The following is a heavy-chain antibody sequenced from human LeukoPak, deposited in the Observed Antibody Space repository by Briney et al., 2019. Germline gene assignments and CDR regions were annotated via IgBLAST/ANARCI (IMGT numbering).Heavy chain of an antibody. CDR1: GFNFSNYW. CDR2: IKQDGSAK. CDR3: IRLLGPLDDH. D-gene: IGHD3-16*01. Sequence: GGSLRLSCAASGFNFSNYWMSWVRQAPGKGPEWLANIKQDGSAKYYVGSVRGRFTISRDNANNSLYLQMTNLRAEDTAVYYCIRLLGPLDDHWGQGTLVTVSS. V-gene: IGHV3-7*03. J-gene: IGHJ4*02.